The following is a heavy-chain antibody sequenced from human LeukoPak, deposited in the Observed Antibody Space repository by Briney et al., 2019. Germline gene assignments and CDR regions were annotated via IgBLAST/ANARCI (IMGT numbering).Heavy chain of an antibody. Sequence: SETLSLTCTVSGGSISSSSYYWGWIRQPPGKGLEWIGSIYYSGSTYYNPSLKSRVTISVDTSKNQFSLKLSSVTAADTAVYYCAGSRGTYYYYGMDVWGQGTTVTVSS. V-gene: IGHV4-39*01. D-gene: IGHD1-26*01. J-gene: IGHJ6*02. CDR1: GGSISSSSYY. CDR3: AGSRGTYYYYGMDV. CDR2: IYYSGST.